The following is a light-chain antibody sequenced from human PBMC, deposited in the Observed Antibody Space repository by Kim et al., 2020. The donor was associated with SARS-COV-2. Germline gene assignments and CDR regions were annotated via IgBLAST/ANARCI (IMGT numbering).Light chain of an antibody. CDR1: SSDVGGYNY. V-gene: IGLV2-14*03. Sequence: QSALTQPASVSGSPGQSITISCTGTSSDVGGYNYVSWYQQHPGKAPKLMIYDVSNRPSGVSNRFSGSKSGNTASLTISALQAEDEADYYCSSYTSSSTAVFGGGTQLTVL. CDR3: SSYTSSSTAV. CDR2: DVS. J-gene: IGLJ7*01.